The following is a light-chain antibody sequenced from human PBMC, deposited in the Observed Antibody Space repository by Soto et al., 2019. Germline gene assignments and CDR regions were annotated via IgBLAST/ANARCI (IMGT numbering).Light chain of an antibody. V-gene: IGKV1-39*01. J-gene: IGKJ2*01. CDR2: AAS. CDR3: QQSYSTPRYT. Sequence: DIQMTQSPSSLSASVGDRVTITCQASQDISSSLNWYQQKPGKAPKLLIYAASSLQSGVPSRFSGSGSGTDFTLTISSLQPEDFATYYCQQSYSTPRYTFGQGTKLEIK. CDR1: QDISSS.